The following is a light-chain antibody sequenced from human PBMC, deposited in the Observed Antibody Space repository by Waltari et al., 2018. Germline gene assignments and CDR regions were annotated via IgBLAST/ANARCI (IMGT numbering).Light chain of an antibody. CDR2: DTS. Sequence: QAVVTQEPSLTVSPGGTVTLTCGSSTGAVTTGHYPYWFQQKSGRAPITLISDTSNKHSWTPARFSGSLLGGKAALTLSGAQPEDEAEYYCLLSYSGARVFGGGTKLTVL. CDR3: LLSYSGARV. J-gene: IGLJ2*01. CDR1: TGAVTTGHY. V-gene: IGLV7-46*01.